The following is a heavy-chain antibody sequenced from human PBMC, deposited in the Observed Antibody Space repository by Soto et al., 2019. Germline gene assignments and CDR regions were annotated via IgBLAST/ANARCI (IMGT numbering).Heavy chain of an antibody. V-gene: IGHV1-18*01. CDR2: ISAYNGNT. Sequence: ASVKVSCKASGYTFTSYGISWVRQAPGQGLEWMGWISAYNGNTNYAQKLQGRVTMTTDTSTSTAYMELRSLRSDDTAVYYCARCPKRNSSGRYEIFYYFDDWGQVTLVTVSS. CDR1: GYTFTSYG. CDR3: ARCPKRNSSGRYEIFYYFDD. J-gene: IGHJ4*02. D-gene: IGHD6-19*01.